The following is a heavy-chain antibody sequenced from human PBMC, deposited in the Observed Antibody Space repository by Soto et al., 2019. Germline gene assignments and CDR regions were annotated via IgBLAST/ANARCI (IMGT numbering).Heavy chain of an antibody. V-gene: IGHV3-33*01. Sequence: GGSLRLSCAASGFTFSSYGMHWVRQAPGKGLEWVAVIWYDGSNKYYADSVKGRFTISRDNSKNTLYLQMNSLRAEDTAVYYCATDLVDYYYMDVWGKGTTVTVSS. CDR2: IWYDGSNK. CDR1: GFTFSSYG. CDR3: ATDLVDYYYMDV. D-gene: IGHD3-9*01. J-gene: IGHJ6*03.